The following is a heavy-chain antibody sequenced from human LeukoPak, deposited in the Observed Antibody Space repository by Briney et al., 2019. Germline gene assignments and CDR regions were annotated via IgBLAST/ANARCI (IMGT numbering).Heavy chain of an antibody. D-gene: IGHD1-1*01. J-gene: IGHJ6*02. V-gene: IGHV1-24*01. CDR3: ATDLEGYGPPLYYYGMDV. CDR1: GYTLTELS. Sequence: GASVKVSCKVSGYTLTELSMHWVRQAPGKGLEWMGGFDPEDGETIYAQKFQGRVTMTEDTSTDTAYMELSSLRSEDTAVYYCATDLEGYGPPLYYYGMDVWGQGTTVTVSS. CDR2: FDPEDGET.